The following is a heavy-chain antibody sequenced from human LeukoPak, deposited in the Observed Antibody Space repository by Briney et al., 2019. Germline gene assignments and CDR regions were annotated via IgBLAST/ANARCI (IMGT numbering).Heavy chain of an antibody. CDR3: ARHEDILRNNYFDY. J-gene: IGHJ4*02. D-gene: IGHD2-15*01. Sequence: SVKVSCKASGGTFSSYAISWVRPAPGQGLEWMGRIIPIFGTANYAQKFQGRVTITTDESTSTAYMELSSLRSEDTAVYYCARHEDILRNNYFDYWGQGTLVTVSS. CDR1: GGTFSSYA. V-gene: IGHV1-69*05. CDR2: IIPIFGTA.